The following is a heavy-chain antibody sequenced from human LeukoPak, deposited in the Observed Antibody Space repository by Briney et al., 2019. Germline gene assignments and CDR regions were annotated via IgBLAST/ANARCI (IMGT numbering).Heavy chain of an antibody. CDR2: VYYSGST. D-gene: IGHD6-13*01. J-gene: IGHJ5*02. V-gene: IGHV4-39*07. CDR1: GGSISSNSYY. CDR3: ARDSSSWYVGWFDP. Sequence: PSETLSLTCAVSGGSISSNSYYWGWIRQPPGKGLEWIGSVYYSGSTYYNPSLKSRVTISVDTSKNQFSLKLSSVTAADTAVYYCARDSSSWYVGWFDPWGQGTLVTVSS.